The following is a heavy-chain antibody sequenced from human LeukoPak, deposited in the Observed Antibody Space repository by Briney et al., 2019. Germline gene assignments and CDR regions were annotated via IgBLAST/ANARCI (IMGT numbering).Heavy chain of an antibody. CDR2: IWYDGSNK. D-gene: IGHD3-22*01. CDR3: ARTGGSSGYYDAFDI. CDR1: GFTFSSYG. J-gene: IGHJ3*02. Sequence: PGRSLRLSCAASGFTFSSYGMHWVRQAPGKGLEWVAVIWYDGSNKYYADSVKGRFTISRDNSKNTLYLQMNSLRVEDTAVYYCARTGGSSGYYDAFDIWGQGTMVTVSS. V-gene: IGHV3-33*01.